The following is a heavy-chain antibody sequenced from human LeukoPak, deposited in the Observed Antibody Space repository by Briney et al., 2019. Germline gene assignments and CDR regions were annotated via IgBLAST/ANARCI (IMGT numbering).Heavy chain of an antibody. CDR2: IYHSGST. V-gene: IGHV4-4*02. D-gene: IGHD3-10*01. J-gene: IGHJ2*01. CDR3: ARIWPDL. Sequence: SGTLSLTCAVSGGSISSSNWWSWVRQPPGKGLEWIGEIYHSGSTNYNPSLKSRVTISVDTSKKQFSLRLNSVTASDTAVYYCARIWPDLWGRGTLVTVSS. CDR1: GGSISSSNW.